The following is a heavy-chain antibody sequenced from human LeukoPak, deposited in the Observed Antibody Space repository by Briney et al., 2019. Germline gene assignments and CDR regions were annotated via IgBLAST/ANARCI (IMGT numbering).Heavy chain of an antibody. V-gene: IGHV4-31*03. CDR2: IYYSGST. CDR1: GGSISSGGYY. Sequence: SETLSLTCTVSGGSISSGGYYWSWIRQHPGKGLEWIGYIYYSGSTYYNPSLKSRVTISVDTSKNQFSLKLSSVTAADTAVYYCARRRDGSYYDYWGQGTLVTVSS. J-gene: IGHJ4*02. D-gene: IGHD1-26*01. CDR3: ARRRDGSYYDY.